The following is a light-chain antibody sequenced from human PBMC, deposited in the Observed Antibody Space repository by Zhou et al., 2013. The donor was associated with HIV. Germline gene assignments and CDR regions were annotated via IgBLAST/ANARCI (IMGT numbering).Light chain of an antibody. Sequence: DIQLTQSPSFLSVSVGDRVTITCRVSQDISNSLAWFQQRPGKAPKLLIYAASTLQSGVPSRFSGSGSGTDFTFTISSLQPEDFATYYCQQADTFGQGTKMEIK. V-gene: IGKV1-9*01. J-gene: IGKJ2*01. CDR3: QQADT. CDR1: QDISNS. CDR2: AAS.